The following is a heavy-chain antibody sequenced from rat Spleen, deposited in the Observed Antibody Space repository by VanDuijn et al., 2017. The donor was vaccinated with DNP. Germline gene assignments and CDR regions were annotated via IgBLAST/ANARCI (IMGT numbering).Heavy chain of an antibody. CDR3: TRRAYYFDY. J-gene: IGHJ2*01. Sequence: EVQLVETGGGLVQPGRSLKLSCVASGFTFSSYWMFWVRQAPKKGLEWVATVSATGSRTYYLDSVKGRFTISRDNAESSLYLQMNSLKSEDTATYYCTRRAYYFDYWGQGVMVTVSS. CDR2: VSATGSRT. V-gene: IGHV5-58*01. D-gene: IGHD4-1*01. CDR1: GFTFSSYW.